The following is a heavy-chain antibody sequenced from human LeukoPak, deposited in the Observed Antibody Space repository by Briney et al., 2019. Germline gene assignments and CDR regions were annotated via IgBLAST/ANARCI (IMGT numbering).Heavy chain of an antibody. CDR3: ASRIPGGGSGGRYYYGMDV. Sequence: SETLSLTCTASGGSISSYYWSWIRQPPGKGLEWIGYIYHSGTTNYNPSLKSRVTISVDRSKNQFSLKLSSVTAADTAVYYCASRIPGGGSGGRYYYGMDVWGQGTTVTVSS. D-gene: IGHD3-10*01. J-gene: IGHJ6*02. V-gene: IGHV4-59*12. CDR1: GGSISSYY. CDR2: IYHSGTT.